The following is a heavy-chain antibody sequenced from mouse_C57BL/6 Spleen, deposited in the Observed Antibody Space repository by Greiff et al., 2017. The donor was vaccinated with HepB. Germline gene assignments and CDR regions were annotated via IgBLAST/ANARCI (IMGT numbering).Heavy chain of an antibody. CDR2: IDPANGNT. Sequence: VQLQQSVAELVRPGASVKLSCTASGFNIKNNYMHWVKQRPEQGLEWIGRIDPANGNTKYALKFQGKATITADTASNTAYLQLSSLKSEDTAIYYCARGDYYAMDYWGQGTSVTVSS. V-gene: IGHV14-3*01. CDR3: ARGDYYAMDY. CDR1: GFNIKNNY. J-gene: IGHJ4*01.